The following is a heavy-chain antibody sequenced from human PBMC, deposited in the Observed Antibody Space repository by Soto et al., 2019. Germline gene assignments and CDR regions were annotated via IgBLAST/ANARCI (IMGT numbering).Heavy chain of an antibody. J-gene: IGHJ5*02. CDR3: ARGGEYIYGPAP. CDR1: GDSISSVYNY. D-gene: IGHD5-12*01. CDR2: ISYSGTT. Sequence: SETLSLTCTVSGDSISSVYNYWSWIRQPPGEGLEWIGFISYSGTTSYSPSLKSRLAISLDTSKNQFSLSLTSVTAADTAVYYWARGGEYIYGPAPWGQGTLVTVSS. V-gene: IGHV4-30-4*01.